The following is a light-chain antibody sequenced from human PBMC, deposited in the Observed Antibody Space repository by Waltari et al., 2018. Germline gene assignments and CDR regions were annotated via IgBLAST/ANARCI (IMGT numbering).Light chain of an antibody. J-gene: IGLJ2*01. CDR1: SSDVGSSNY. V-gene: IGLV2-14*03. Sequence: QSALTQPASVSGSPGQSITTSCTGTSSDVGSSNYVSWYQHHPGKAPKLMICDVSNRPSGVSNRFSGSKSGNTASLTISGLQAEDEADYYCSSYTTSSTVVFGGGTKLTVL. CDR3: SSYTTSSTVV. CDR2: DVS.